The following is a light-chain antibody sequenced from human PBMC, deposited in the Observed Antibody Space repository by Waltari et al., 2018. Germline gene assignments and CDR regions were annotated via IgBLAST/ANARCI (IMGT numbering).Light chain of an antibody. V-gene: IGKV4-1*01. CDR1: QGVLSSTNNKNY. Sequence: DIVMTQPPDSLAVSLGERATINCRSSQGVLSSTNNKNYLAWYQQKPGQPPKLLIYWASTRESGVPDRFSGSGSGTDFTLTISSLQAEDVAVYFCQQYFSTPVTFGPGTKVDIK. J-gene: IGKJ3*01. CDR2: WAS. CDR3: QQYFSTPVT.